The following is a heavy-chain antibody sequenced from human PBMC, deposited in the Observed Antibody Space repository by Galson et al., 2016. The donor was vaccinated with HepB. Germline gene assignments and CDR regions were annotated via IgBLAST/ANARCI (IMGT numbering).Heavy chain of an antibody. V-gene: IGHV3-11*01. CDR3: GKDVGTGGYSNGYYYGMDA. Sequence: SLRLSCAASGFTFSDYYMSWIRQAPGKGLGWVSYISSSGGTKYYADSVKGRFTISRDNTKKSLYLQMTSLRPEDTALYYCGKDVGTGGYSNGYYYGMDAWGQGTTVTVSS. CDR2: ISSSGGTK. D-gene: IGHD5-18*01. CDR1: GFTFSDYY. J-gene: IGHJ6*02.